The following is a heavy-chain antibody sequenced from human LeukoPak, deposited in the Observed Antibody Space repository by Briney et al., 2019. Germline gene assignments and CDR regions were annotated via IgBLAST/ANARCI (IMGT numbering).Heavy chain of an antibody. CDR3: ARALIGYYFDC. CDR1: GFTFSSYE. Sequence: GGSLRLSCAASGFTFSSYEMNWVRQAPGKGLEWVSSISSSSSYIYYADSVKGRFTISRDNAKNSLYLQMNSLRAEDTAVYYCARALIGYYFDCWGQGTLVTVSS. J-gene: IGHJ4*02. D-gene: IGHD2-8*01. CDR2: ISSSSSYI. V-gene: IGHV3-21*01.